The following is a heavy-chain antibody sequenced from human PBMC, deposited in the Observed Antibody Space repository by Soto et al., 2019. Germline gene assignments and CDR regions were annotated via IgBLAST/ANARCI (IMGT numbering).Heavy chain of an antibody. J-gene: IGHJ1*01. CDR3: AKEQAAAGTISRYFQH. CDR1: GFTFSSYA. V-gene: IGHV3-23*01. CDR2: ISGGGGTT. Sequence: EVQLLESGGGLVQPEGSLRLSCAASGFTFSSYAMSWVRQAPGKGLEWVSGISGGGGTTYYADSVKGRFTISRDNSKNTLYLQVNSLRAEDTAVYYCAKEQAAAGTISRYFQHWGQGTLVTVSS. D-gene: IGHD6-13*01.